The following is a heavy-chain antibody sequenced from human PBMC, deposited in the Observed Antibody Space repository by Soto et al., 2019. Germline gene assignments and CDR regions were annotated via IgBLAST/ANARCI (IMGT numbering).Heavy chain of an antibody. CDR2: MYGSGGGI. V-gene: IGHV3-23*05. Sequence: GGSLRLSCSASGFTFGTYAMSWVRQAPGKGLEWVSGMYGSGGGISYADAVKGRFTISRDNTNNLLYLLMRSLRVEDTAVYYCAKDRQPDGLWPFDHWGLGTLVTVSS. CDR1: GFTFGTYA. D-gene: IGHD2-8*01. CDR3: AKDRQPDGLWPFDH. J-gene: IGHJ4*02.